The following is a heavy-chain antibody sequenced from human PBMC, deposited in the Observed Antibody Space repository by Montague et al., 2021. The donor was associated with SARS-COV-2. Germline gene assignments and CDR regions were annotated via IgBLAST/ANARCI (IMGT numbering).Heavy chain of an antibody. J-gene: IGHJ3*01. CDR1: GFSLNTDGVG. V-gene: IGHV2-5*02. CDR2: IYWDGDQ. CDR3: ARRYDFYRAEAFDV. Sequence: PALVKPTQTLTLTCVFSGFSLNTDGVGVAWIRRPPGKALEWLALIYWDGDQRYSPSLKTRVTITKDTSRNRGVLTMTNLDPVDTATYYCARRYDFYRAEAFDVWGQGTMVTVSS. D-gene: IGHD3-3*01.